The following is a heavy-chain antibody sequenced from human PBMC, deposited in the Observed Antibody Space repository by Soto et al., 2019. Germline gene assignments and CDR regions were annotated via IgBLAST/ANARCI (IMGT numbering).Heavy chain of an antibody. CDR3: ARQVSYSGYYYYYGMDV. Sequence: GGSLRLSCAASGFTFSSYSMNWVRQAPGKGLEWVSSISSSSSYIYYADSVEGRFTISRDNAKNSLYLQMNSLRAEDTAVYYCARQVSYSGYYYYYGMDVWGQGTTVTVSS. J-gene: IGHJ6*02. V-gene: IGHV3-21*01. D-gene: IGHD1-26*01. CDR2: ISSSSSYI. CDR1: GFTFSSYS.